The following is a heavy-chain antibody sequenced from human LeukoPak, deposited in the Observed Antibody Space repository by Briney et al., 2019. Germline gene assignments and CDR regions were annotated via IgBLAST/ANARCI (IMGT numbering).Heavy chain of an antibody. Sequence: GGSLRLSCAASGFIFDDYAVHWVRQAPGKGLEWVSGISWNSGDIDYVDSVKGRFTISRGNAKDSLYLQINSLRAEDTALYYCFVGQGINCWGQGTLVTVSP. V-gene: IGHV3-9*01. CDR1: GFIFDDYA. J-gene: IGHJ4*02. CDR2: ISWNSGDI. D-gene: IGHD3-10*01. CDR3: FVGQGINC.